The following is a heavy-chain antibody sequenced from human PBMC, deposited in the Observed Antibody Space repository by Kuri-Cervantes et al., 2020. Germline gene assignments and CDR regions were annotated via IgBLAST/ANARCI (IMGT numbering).Heavy chain of an antibody. CDR1: GFTFDDYA. CDR2: ISWNSGSV. Sequence: GGSLRLSCAASGFTFDDYAMHWVRQAPGKGLEWVSGISWNSGSVGYVDSVKGRFTISRDNAKNSLYLQMNSLRAEDTAVYYCARGWNYDILTGYDVYYYYGMDVWGQGTTVTVSS. D-gene: IGHD3-9*01. J-gene: IGHJ6*02. CDR3: ARGWNYDILTGYDVYYYYGMDV. V-gene: IGHV3-9*01.